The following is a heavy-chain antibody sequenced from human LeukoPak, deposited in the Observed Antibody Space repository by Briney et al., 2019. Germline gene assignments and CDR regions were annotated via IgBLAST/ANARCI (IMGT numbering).Heavy chain of an antibody. CDR1: GGSISSYY. CDR2: IYYSGST. J-gene: IGHJ4*02. Sequence: SETLSLTCTVSGGSISSYYWSWIRQPPGKGLEWIGYIYYSGSTNCNPSLKSRVTISVDTSKNQFSLKLSSVTAADTAVYYCARDDYGDFHFDYWGQGTLVTVSS. CDR3: ARDDYGDFHFDY. V-gene: IGHV4-59*01. D-gene: IGHD4-17*01.